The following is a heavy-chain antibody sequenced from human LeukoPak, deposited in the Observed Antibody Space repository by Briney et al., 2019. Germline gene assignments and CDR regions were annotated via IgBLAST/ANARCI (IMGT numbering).Heavy chain of an antibody. Sequence: ASVKVSSKVSGYTLTELSMHWVRQAPGKGLEWMGGFDPEDGETIYAQKFQGRVTMTEDTSTDTAYMELSSLRSEDTAVYYCANRYSSGWSYFDYWGQGTLVTVSS. V-gene: IGHV1-24*01. CDR3: ANRYSSGWSYFDY. CDR2: FDPEDGET. J-gene: IGHJ4*02. D-gene: IGHD6-19*01. CDR1: GYTLTELS.